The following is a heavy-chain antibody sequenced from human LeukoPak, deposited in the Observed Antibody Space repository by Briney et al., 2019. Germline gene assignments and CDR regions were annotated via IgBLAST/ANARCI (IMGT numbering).Heavy chain of an antibody. V-gene: IGHV4-4*07. CDR2: IYTSGST. D-gene: IGHD6-13*01. Sequence: SETLSLTCTVSGGSISSYYWSWIRQPAGKGLEWIGRIYTSGSTNYNPSLKSRVTMSVDTSKNQFSLKLSSVTAADTAVCYCAREGPNLYSSSWAPIPHYYYYGMDVWGQGTTVTVSS. CDR3: AREGPNLYSSSWAPIPHYYYYGMDV. CDR1: GGSISSYY. J-gene: IGHJ6*02.